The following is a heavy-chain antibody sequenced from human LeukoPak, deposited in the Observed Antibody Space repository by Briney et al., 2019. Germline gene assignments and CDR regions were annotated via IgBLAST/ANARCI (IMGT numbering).Heavy chain of an antibody. CDR3: ARRTVFGRDLRRNWFDP. D-gene: IGHD3-3*01. V-gene: IGHV4-39*07. CDR2: IYYSGST. CDR1: GGSISSSSYY. Sequence: PSETLSLTCTVSGGSISSSSYYWGWIRQPPGKGLEWIGSIYYSGSTYYNPSLKSRVTISVDTSKNQFSLKLSSVTAADTAVYYCARRTVFGRDLRRNWFDPWGQGTLVTVSS. J-gene: IGHJ5*02.